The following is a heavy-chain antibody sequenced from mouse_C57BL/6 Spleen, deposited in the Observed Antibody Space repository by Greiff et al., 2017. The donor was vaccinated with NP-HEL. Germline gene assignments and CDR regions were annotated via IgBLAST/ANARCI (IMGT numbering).Heavy chain of an antibody. CDR2: ISYDGSN. V-gene: IGHV3-6*01. CDR3: ARENPVGGFAY. Sequence: EVKLQESGPGLVKPSQSLSLTCSVTGYSITSGYYWNWIRQFPGNKLEWMGYISYDGSNNYNPSLKNRISITRDTSKNQFFLKLNSVTTEDTATYYCARENPVGGFAYWGQGTLVTVSA. D-gene: IGHD1-1*01. CDR1: GYSITSGYY. J-gene: IGHJ3*01.